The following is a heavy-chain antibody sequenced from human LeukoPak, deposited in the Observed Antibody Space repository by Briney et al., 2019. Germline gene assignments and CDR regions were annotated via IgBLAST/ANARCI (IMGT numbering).Heavy chain of an antibody. V-gene: IGHV3-33*01. CDR1: GFTFSSYG. D-gene: IGHD4-17*01. Sequence: PGRSLRLSCAASGFTFSSYGMHWVRQAPGKGLEWVAVIWYDGSNKYYADSVKGRFTISRDNSKNTLYLQMNSLRAEDTAVYYCARGPMTTVTPRSPDYYYYGMDVWGKGTTVTVSS. CDR3: ARGPMTTVTPRSPDYYYYGMDV. J-gene: IGHJ6*04. CDR2: IWYDGSNK.